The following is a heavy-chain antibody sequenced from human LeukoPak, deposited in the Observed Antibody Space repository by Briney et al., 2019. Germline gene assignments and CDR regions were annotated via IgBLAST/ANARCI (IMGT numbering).Heavy chain of an antibody. CDR3: ARNRFRIAAAGEVDY. CDR1: GYTFTSYG. CDR2: ISAYNGNT. V-gene: IGHV1-18*01. D-gene: IGHD6-13*01. J-gene: IGHJ4*02. Sequence: ASVKVSCKASGYTFTSYGISRVRQAPGQGLEWMGWISAYNGNTNYAQTLQGRVTMTTDTSTSTAYMELRSLRSDDTAVYYCARNRFRIAAAGEVDYWGQGTLVTVSS.